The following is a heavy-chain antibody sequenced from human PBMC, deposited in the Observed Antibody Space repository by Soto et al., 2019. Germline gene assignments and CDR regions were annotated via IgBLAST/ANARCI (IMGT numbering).Heavy chain of an antibody. D-gene: IGHD6-13*01. CDR1: GFTFTSSA. V-gene: IGHV1-58*01. Sequence: ASVKVSCKASGFTFTSSAVQWVRQARGQRLEWIGWIVVGSGNTNYAQKFQERVTITRDMSTSTAYMELSSLRSEDTAVYYCAASDPRIAAAAYYYYYGMDVCGQRTTVTVSS. J-gene: IGHJ6*02. CDR2: IVVGSGNT. CDR3: AASDPRIAAAAYYYYYGMDV.